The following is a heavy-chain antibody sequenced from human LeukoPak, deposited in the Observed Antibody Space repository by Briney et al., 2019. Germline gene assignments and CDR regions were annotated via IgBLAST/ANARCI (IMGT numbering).Heavy chain of an antibody. CDR1: GYTFTDYF. J-gene: IGHJ4*02. D-gene: IGHD2-2*01. CDR2: INPKSGGT. V-gene: IGHV1-2*06. Sequence: GASVKVSCKASGYTFTDYFIHWVRQAPGQGLEWMGRINPKSGGTNYAQKFQGRVTMTRDTSISTAYVELSRLTSDDTAVYYCAISYLRGGFDYWGQGTLVTVSS. CDR3: AISYLRGGFDY.